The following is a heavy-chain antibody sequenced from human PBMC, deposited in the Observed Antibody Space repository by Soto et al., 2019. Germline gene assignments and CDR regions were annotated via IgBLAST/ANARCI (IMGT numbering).Heavy chain of an antibody. Sequence: GGSLRLSCAASGFTFSSYWMSWVRQAPGKGLEWVANIKQDGSEKYYVDSVKGRFTISRDNAKNSLYLQMNSLRAEDTAVYYCAGICSSTSCYAAFDIWGKGTMVTVSS. J-gene: IGHJ3*02. D-gene: IGHD2-2*01. CDR3: AGICSSTSCYAAFDI. V-gene: IGHV3-7*01. CDR1: GFTFSSYW. CDR2: IKQDGSEK.